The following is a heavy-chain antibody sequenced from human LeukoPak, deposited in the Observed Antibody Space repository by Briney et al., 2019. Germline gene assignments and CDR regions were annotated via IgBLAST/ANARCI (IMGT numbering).Heavy chain of an antibody. CDR1: GFTFSSYG. V-gene: IGHV3-30*02. Sequence: GGSLRLSCAVSGFTFSSYGLHWVRQAPGKGLEWVAFIRYDGSNKYYADSVKGRFTISRDNAKHTVYLQMNSLRAEDTAVYYCARGGSYITNPFAYWGQGTLVTVSS. J-gene: IGHJ4*02. D-gene: IGHD2-15*01. CDR2: IRYDGSNK. CDR3: ARGGSYITNPFAY.